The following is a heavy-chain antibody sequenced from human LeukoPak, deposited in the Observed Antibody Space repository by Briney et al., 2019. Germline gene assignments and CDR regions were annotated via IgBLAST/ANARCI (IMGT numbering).Heavy chain of an antibody. CDR1: GFTFTNYA. CDR2: ISSSSSYI. CDR3: AREGGVRGMDV. Sequence: GGSLRLSCAASGFTFTNYAMNWVRQAPGKGLEWVSSISSSSSYIYYADSVKGRFTISRDNAKNSLYLQMNSLRAEDTAVYYCAREGGVRGMDVWGQGTTVTVSS. V-gene: IGHV3-21*01. D-gene: IGHD3-10*01. J-gene: IGHJ6*02.